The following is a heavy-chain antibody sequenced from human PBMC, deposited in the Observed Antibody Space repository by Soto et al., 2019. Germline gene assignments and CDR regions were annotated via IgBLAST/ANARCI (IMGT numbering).Heavy chain of an antibody. J-gene: IGHJ4*02. CDR3: ARGLGLYYFDY. Sequence: ASVKVSCKASGYTFTGYYIHWVRQAPGQGLEWMGWINPNSGTTKYAQKFQGWVTMTRDTSISTAYMELSRLRSNDTAVYYCARGLGLYYFDYWGQGTLVTVSS. D-gene: IGHD1-26*01. CDR1: GYTFTGYY. CDR2: INPNSGTT. V-gene: IGHV1-2*04.